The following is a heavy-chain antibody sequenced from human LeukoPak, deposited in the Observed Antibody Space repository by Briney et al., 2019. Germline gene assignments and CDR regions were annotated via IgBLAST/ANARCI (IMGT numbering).Heavy chain of an antibody. D-gene: IGHD3-22*01. CDR2: INHSEST. J-gene: IGHJ4*02. CDR1: GGSFSGYY. Sequence: SETLSLTCAVYGGSFSGYYWSWIRQPPGKGLEWIGEINHSESTNYNPSLKSRVTISVGTSKNQFSLKLSSVTAADTAVYYCARGLRREDSSKDVDYWGQGTLVTVSS. V-gene: IGHV4-34*01. CDR3: ARGLRREDSSKDVDY.